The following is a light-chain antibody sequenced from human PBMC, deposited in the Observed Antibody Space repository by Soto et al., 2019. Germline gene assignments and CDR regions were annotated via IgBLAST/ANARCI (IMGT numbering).Light chain of an antibody. V-gene: IGLV2-14*01. CDR3: NSYTNSSAVV. CDR2: EVT. J-gene: IGLJ2*01. CDR1: IDDIGAYDY. Sequence: QSVLTQAAAVSVSPGQSITISFAGTIDDIGAYDYVSWYQQHPGNAPKLLVYEVTNRPSGVSDRFSGSKSGNTASLTISGLQAEDEADYYCNSYTNSSAVVFGGGTKVTVL.